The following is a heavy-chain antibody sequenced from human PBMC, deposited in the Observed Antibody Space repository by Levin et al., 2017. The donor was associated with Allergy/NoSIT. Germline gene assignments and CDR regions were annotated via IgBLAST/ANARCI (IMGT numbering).Heavy chain of an antibody. CDR3: VRDVGDYNEFDS. J-gene: IGHJ4*02. CDR2: IDPQSGNT. V-gene: IGHV1-2*02. CDR1: GYSFTAYF. Sequence: PGESLKISCKTSGYSFTAYFIHWVRQAPGHGLEWLGWIDPQSGNTNSAQRFQGRAAMTRDTSLSTVYLEVSGLRSDDTAFYYCVRDVGDYNEFDSWGQGTLVTVSS. D-gene: IGHD4-17*01.